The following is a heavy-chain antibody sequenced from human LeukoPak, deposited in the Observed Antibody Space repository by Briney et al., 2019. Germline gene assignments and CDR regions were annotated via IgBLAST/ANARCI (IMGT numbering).Heavy chain of an antibody. J-gene: IGHJ4*01. Sequence: PGGSLRLSCAASGFTFSRYAIHWVRQTPGMGLVWVSRLAADGSGTNYADSVKGRFTISRDNAKNTVYLQMSSLRAEDTAVYYCARDGFTGPTTAYLDHWGQGTLVTVSS. D-gene: IGHD1-1*01. CDR2: LAADGSGT. CDR3: ARDGFTGPTTAYLDH. CDR1: GFTFSRYA. V-gene: IGHV3-74*01.